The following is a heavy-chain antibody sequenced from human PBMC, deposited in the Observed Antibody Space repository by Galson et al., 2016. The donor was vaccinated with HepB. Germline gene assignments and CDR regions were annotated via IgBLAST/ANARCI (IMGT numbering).Heavy chain of an antibody. CDR2: ISYDGDDK. J-gene: IGHJ4*02. Sequence: SLRLSCATSGFTFSSYAMHWVRQAPGKGLEWVAIISYDGDDKYYADSVKGRFTISRDNSRKTLYLQMNSLRAEDTAVFYCARDGSFCGSSGYPIDYWGQGTLVTVSS. D-gene: IGHD3-22*01. CDR1: GFTFSSYA. CDR3: ARDGSFCGSSGYPIDY. V-gene: IGHV3-30*04.